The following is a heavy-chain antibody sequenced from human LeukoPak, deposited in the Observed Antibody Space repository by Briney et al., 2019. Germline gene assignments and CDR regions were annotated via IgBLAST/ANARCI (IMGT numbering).Heavy chain of an antibody. J-gene: IGHJ3*02. CDR3: ARGPRITIFGVVMANDAFDI. D-gene: IGHD3-3*01. CDR1: GYTFTGYY. Sequence: VASVKVSCKASGYTFTGYYMHWVRQAPGQGLEWMGWIDPNSGGTNYAQTFQGRVTMTRDTSISTAYMELSRLRSDDTAVYYCARGPRITIFGVVMANDAFDIWGQGTMVTVSS. V-gene: IGHV1-2*02. CDR2: IDPNSGGT.